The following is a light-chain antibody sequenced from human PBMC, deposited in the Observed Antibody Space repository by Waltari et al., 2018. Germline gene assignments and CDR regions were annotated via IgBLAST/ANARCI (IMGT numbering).Light chain of an antibody. CDR1: NIGRKI. Sequence: SYVLTQPPSVSVAPGKTARIPCAGNNIGRKIVHWYQQKPGQAPVLVVYDDSDRPSGIPERFSGSNSGNTATLTISRVEAGDEADYYCQVWDSSSDHVVFGGGTKLTVL. J-gene: IGLJ2*01. V-gene: IGLV3-21*03. CDR3: QVWDSSSDHVV. CDR2: DDS.